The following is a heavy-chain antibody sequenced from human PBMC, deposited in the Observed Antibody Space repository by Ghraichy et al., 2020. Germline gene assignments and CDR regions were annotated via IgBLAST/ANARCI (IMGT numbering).Heavy chain of an antibody. J-gene: IGHJ6*02. V-gene: IGHV3-21*01. Sequence: LSLTCAASGFTFSSYSMNWVRQAPGKGLEWVSSISSSSSYIYYADSVKGRFTISRDNAKNSLYLQMNSLRAEDTAVYYCARDRSRPGGPIQGYGMDVWGQGTTVTVSS. CDR1: GFTFSSYS. D-gene: IGHD3-16*01. CDR3: ARDRSRPGGPIQGYGMDV. CDR2: ISSSSSYI.